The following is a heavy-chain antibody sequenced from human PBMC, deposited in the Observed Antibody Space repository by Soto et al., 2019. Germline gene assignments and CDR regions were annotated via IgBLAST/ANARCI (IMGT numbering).Heavy chain of an antibody. Sequence: QVQLQESGPGLVKPSQTLSLTCTVSGGSISSGDYYWSWIHQPPGQGLEWIGYIYYSGSTYYNPSLKSRVTISVDASKNQFSLKLSSVTAADTAVYYCARDGGYDYFFDYWGQGTLVTVSS. CDR3: ARDGGYDYFFDY. D-gene: IGHD5-12*01. CDR1: GGSISSGDYY. V-gene: IGHV4-30-4*01. CDR2: IYYSGST. J-gene: IGHJ4*02.